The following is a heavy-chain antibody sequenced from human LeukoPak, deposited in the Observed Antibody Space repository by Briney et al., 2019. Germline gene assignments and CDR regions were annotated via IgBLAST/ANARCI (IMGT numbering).Heavy chain of an antibody. CDR1: VDTLSGYS. D-gene: IGHD3-10*01. J-gene: IGHJ4*02. CDR3: ARDLGEAPMAYCFEY. CDR2: INPLSGGK. Sequence: GASVKVSCKASVDTLSGYSINWVRQAPGQGLEWMGWINPLSGGKNYAPKFQGRVTMTKDMSSSTTYMELTTLTSDDTAVYYCARDLGEAPMAYCFEYWGQGTLITVSS. V-gene: IGHV1-2*02.